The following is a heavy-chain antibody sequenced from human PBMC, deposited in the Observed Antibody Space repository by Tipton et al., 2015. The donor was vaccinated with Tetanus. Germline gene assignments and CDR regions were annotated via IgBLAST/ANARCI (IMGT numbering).Heavy chain of an antibody. J-gene: IGHJ4*02. CDR2: INYSGST. Sequence: LRLSCTVSGASISSGGYFWSWIRQHPGKGLEWIGYINYSGSTYFNPSLKSRVTISADMSENQFSPRLTSVTAADTAVYYCARGARGYTYGWGQGTLVTVSS. CDR1: GASISSGGYF. D-gene: IGHD5-18*01. V-gene: IGHV4-31*03. CDR3: ARGARGYTYG.